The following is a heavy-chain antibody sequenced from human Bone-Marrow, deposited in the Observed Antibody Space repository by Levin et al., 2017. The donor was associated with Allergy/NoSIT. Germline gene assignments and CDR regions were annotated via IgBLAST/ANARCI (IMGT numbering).Heavy chain of an antibody. CDR3: ARRQWEGYCSGGGCYGYYYYTLDV. CDR2: TYSGGNT. J-gene: IGHJ6*03. Sequence: GESLKISCAASGFTVSSTYITWVRQAPGKGLEWVSITYSGGNTYFADLVKGRFTISRDTSKNTLDLQMDSLGPEDTAIYYCARRQWEGYCSGGGCYGYYYYTLDVWGKGTTVTVS. CDR1: GFTVSSTY. V-gene: IGHV3-66*02. D-gene: IGHD2-15*01.